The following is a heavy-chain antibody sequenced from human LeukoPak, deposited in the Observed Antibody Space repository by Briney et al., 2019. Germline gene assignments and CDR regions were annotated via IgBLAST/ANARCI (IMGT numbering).Heavy chain of an antibody. CDR1: GGSISSNY. V-gene: IGHV4-4*07. Sequence: SETLSLTCTVSGGSISSNYWSWIRQPAGKGLEWIGRIYASGSTNYNPSLKSRVTMSVDTSKNQFSLKLSSVTAADTAVYYCARALVPGAMPETWFDPWGQGTLVTVSS. CDR3: ARALVPGAMPETWFDP. J-gene: IGHJ5*02. CDR2: IYASGST. D-gene: IGHD2-2*01.